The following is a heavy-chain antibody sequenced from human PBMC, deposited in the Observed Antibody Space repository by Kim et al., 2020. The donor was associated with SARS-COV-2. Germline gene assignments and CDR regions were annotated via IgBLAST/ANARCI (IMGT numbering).Heavy chain of an antibody. V-gene: IGHV4-34*01. D-gene: IGHD3-10*01. CDR2: INHSGST. CDR1: GGSFSGYY. CDR3: ARVSLLWFGGTSHWFDP. J-gene: IGHJ5*02. Sequence: SETLSLTCAVYGGSFSGYYWSWIRQPPGKGLEWIGEINHSGSTNYNPSLKSRVTISVDTSKNQFSLKLSSVTAADTAVYYCARVSLLWFGGTSHWFDPWGQGTLVTVSS.